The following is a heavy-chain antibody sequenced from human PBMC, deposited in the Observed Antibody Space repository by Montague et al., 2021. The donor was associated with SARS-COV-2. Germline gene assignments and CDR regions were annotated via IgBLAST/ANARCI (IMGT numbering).Heavy chain of an antibody. CDR1: GGSFSGYY. Sequence: SETLSLTCAVYGGSFSGYYWSWIRQPSAKGLEWSGEINHSGSTNYNTSLKSRVTISLDTSKNQFSLKLSSVTAADTAVYYFGRGRTDLGAYYDFWSGYYWSGQSWFDPWGQGTLVTVSS. V-gene: IGHV4-34*01. CDR2: INHSGST. J-gene: IGHJ5*02. CDR3: GRGRTDLGAYYDFWSGYYWSGQSWFDP. D-gene: IGHD3-3*01.